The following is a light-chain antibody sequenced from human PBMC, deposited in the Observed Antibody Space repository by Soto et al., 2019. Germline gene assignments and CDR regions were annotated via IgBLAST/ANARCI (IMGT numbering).Light chain of an antibody. CDR3: ALYVGSGTVV. CDR1: SASVLTSYY. Sequence: QAVVSQEPSFSVSPGETVTLTCGLTSASVLTSYYPSWYQQTPGQAPRTLIYSTNIRSSGVPDRFSGSILGNKAALTITGAHADDESDYLCALYVGSGTVVFGGGTKLTVL. J-gene: IGLJ2*01. CDR2: STN. V-gene: IGLV8-61*01.